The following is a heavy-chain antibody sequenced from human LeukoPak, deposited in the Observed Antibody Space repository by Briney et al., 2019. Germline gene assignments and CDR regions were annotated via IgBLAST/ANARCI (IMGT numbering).Heavy chain of an antibody. Sequence: GGSLRLSCVASGFTFGKYWMSWVRQAPGKGLEWVANIKLDGSEKNYVDSVKGRFTISRDNTKNSLYLQMNSLRVEDTAVFYCARDQYDTWSRRGNFDSWGQGTLAIVSS. CDR2: IKLDGSEK. J-gene: IGHJ4*02. V-gene: IGHV3-7*03. CDR1: GFTFGKYW. CDR3: ARDQYDTWSRRGNFDS. D-gene: IGHD3-3*01.